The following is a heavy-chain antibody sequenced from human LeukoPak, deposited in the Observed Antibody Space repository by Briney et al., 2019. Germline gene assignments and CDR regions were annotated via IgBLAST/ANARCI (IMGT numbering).Heavy chain of an antibody. CDR2: INPNSGGT. Sequence: GASVKDSCKASGYTFTGYYMHWVRQAPGQGLEWMGWINPNSGGTNYAQKFQGRVTMTRDTSISTVYMDLTRLISDDTAVYYCAKEYPRIAAAGTQKKLLDYWGQGTLVTVSS. CDR3: AKEYPRIAAAGTQKKLLDY. J-gene: IGHJ4*02. D-gene: IGHD6-25*01. CDR1: GYTFTGYY. V-gene: IGHV1-2*02.